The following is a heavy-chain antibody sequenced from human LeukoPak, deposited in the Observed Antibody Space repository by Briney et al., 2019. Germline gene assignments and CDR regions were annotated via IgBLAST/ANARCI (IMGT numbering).Heavy chain of an antibody. Sequence: GGSLRLSCVASGFTFSSYSMNWVRQAPGKGLEWVSSISSSSSYIYYADSVKGRFTISRDNAKHSLYLQMNSPRAEDTAVYYCARPRTGAGPRNDAFDIWGQGTMVTVSS. V-gene: IGHV3-21*01. D-gene: IGHD1-14*01. CDR1: GFTFSSYS. CDR3: ARPRTGAGPRNDAFDI. J-gene: IGHJ3*02. CDR2: ISSSSSYI.